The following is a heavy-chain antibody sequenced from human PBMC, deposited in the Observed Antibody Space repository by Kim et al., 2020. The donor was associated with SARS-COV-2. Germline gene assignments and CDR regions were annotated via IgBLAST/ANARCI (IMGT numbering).Heavy chain of an antibody. Sequence: GGSLRLSCAASGFTFSSYSMNWVRQAPGKGLEWVSSISSSSSYIYYADSVKGRFTISRDNAKNSLYLQMNSLRAEDTAVYYCARALGRFTIFGKEELRYYCDYWGQGTLVTVSS. CDR3: ARALGRFTIFGKEELRYYCDY. D-gene: IGHD3-3*01. J-gene: IGHJ4*02. CDR1: GFTFSSYS. V-gene: IGHV3-21*01. CDR2: ISSSSSYI.